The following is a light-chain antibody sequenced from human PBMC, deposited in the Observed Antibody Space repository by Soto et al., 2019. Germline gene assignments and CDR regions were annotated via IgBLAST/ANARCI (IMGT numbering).Light chain of an antibody. CDR1: QSIRDN. CDR3: QQYDYWPPYT. V-gene: IGKV3-15*01. J-gene: IGKJ2*01. CDR2: GAS. Sequence: EILMTQSPATLSVSPGERAIVSCRASQSIRDNLAWYQQTPGRAPRLLIYGASIRAIGVPARFSGSGSGTEFTLTISSLQSEDFAVYYFQQYDYWPPYTFGQGTKVEI.